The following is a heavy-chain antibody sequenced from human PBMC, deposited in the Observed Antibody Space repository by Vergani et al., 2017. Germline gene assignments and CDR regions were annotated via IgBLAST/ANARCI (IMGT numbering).Heavy chain of an antibody. J-gene: IGHJ5*02. D-gene: IGHD6-19*01. CDR1: AASIRSSNYY. CDR3: ARHSTVEWLVKLGWIAP. Sequence: QLQLQDSGPGLVKPSATLSLTCSVSAASIRSSNYYWGWIRQPPGKGLEWIASIYYSGSTYYNPSLKSRVTISVDTSKNQFSLTLSSVTAADTAVYFCARHSTVEWLVKLGWIAPWGQGILVTVSS. V-gene: IGHV4-39*01. CDR2: IYYSGST.